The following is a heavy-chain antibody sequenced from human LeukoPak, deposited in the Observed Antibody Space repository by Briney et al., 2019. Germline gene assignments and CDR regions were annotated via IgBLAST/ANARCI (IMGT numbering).Heavy chain of an antibody. CDR1: GYTFTNYG. Sequence: GASVKVSCKASGYTFTNYGITWVRPAPGQRLEWMGWISASNGDTRDAEKFQDRSTVTTDTSTSTAYMERRSLVSDDTAVYYCAREPHVELDDCWGQGTLITVSS. V-gene: IGHV1-18*01. CDR3: AREPHVELDDC. J-gene: IGHJ4*02. CDR2: ISASNGDT. D-gene: IGHD1-7*01.